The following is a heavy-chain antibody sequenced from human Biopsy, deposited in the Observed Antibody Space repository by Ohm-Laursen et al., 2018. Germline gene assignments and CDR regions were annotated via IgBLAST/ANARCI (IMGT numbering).Heavy chain of an antibody. CDR1: RFTFSSYW. CDR3: AKDLHNYGMDV. V-gene: IGHV3-74*03. J-gene: IGHJ6*02. Sequence: ETLSLTCAASRFTFSSYWLNWVRQVPGKGLVWVATINKDGRTLQYVDSVRGRFTISRDNAKNTLHLQMNSLRADDTAIYYCAKDLHNYGMDVWGQGTTVTVSS. CDR2: INKDGRTL.